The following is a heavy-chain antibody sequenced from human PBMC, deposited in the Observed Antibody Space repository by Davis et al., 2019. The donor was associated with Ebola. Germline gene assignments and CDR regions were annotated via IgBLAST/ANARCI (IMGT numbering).Heavy chain of an antibody. D-gene: IGHD3-16*01. V-gene: IGHV6-1*01. CDR2: TYYRSKWYN. CDR1: GDSVSSNSAA. CDR3: ARDRLSYDYIWGSYNHYFDY. Sequence: LRLSCAISGDSVSSNSAAWNWIRQSPSRGLEWLGRTYYRSKWYNDYAVSVKSRITINPDTSKNQFSLQLNSVTPEDTAVYYCARDRLSYDYIWGSYNHYFDYWGQGTLVTVSS. J-gene: IGHJ4*02.